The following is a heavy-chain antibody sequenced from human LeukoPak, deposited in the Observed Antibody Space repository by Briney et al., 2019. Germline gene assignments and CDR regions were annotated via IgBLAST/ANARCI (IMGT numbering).Heavy chain of an antibody. Sequence: GRSLRLSCAASGFTFSTYAMHWVRQAPAKGLDWVAVISNGGRDTYYADSVKGRFTISRDNSKNTLDLQMNSLRVDDTAVYYCARRLGHTSLYNYGLSLDPWGQGTLVTVSS. CDR3: ARRLGHTSLYNYGLSLDP. V-gene: IGHV3-30*04. CDR1: GFTFSTYA. CDR2: ISNGGRDT. J-gene: IGHJ5*02. D-gene: IGHD4-17*01.